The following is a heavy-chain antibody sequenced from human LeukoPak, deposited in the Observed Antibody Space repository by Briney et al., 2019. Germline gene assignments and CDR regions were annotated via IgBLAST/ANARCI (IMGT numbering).Heavy chain of an antibody. CDR1: GYTFTSYG. D-gene: IGHD2-15*01. V-gene: IGHV1-18*01. CDR2: ISAYNGNT. Sequence: ASVKVSCKASGYTFTSYGISWVRQAPGQGLGWMGWISAYNGNTNYAQKLQGRVTMTTDTSTSTAYMELRSLRSDDTAVYYCAREGYCSGGSCETNLPFDPWGQGTLVTVSS. J-gene: IGHJ5*02. CDR3: AREGYCSGGSCETNLPFDP.